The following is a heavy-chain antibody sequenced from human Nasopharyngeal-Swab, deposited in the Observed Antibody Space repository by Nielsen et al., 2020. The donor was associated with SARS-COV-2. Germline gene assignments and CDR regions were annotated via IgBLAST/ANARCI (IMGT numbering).Heavy chain of an antibody. J-gene: IGHJ5*02. Sequence: GASLEFSCASCGFSSDDYGMSWVRQAPGKVLGWVSGINWNGGSTGYADSVKGRFTISRDNAKNSLYLQMNSLRAEDTALYHCARWGVVVPAAQGGGWFDPWGQGTLVTVS. V-gene: IGHV3-20*01. D-gene: IGHD2-2*01. CDR3: ARWGVVVPAAQGGGWFDP. CDR2: INWNGGST. CDR1: GFSSDDYG.